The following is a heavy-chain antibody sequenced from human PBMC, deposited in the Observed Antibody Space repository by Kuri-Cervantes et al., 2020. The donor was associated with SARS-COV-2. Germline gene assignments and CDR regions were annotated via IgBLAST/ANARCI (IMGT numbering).Heavy chain of an antibody. D-gene: IGHD6-13*01. Sequence: GESLKISCAASGFTVSSNYMSWVRQAPGKGLEWVSYISSSSSTIYYADSVKGRFTISRDNAKNSLYLQMNSLRAEDTAVYYCASRRAGAAAGIWGWFDPWGQGTLVTVSS. V-gene: IGHV3-48*01. CDR1: GFTVSSNY. CDR3: ASRRAGAAAGIWGWFDP. J-gene: IGHJ5*02. CDR2: ISSSSSTI.